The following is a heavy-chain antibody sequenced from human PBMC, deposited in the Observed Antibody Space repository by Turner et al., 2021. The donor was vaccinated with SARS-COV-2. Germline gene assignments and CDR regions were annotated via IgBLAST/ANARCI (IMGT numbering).Heavy chain of an antibody. J-gene: IGHJ6*03. CDR3: ARVKSTVTTYYYYYMDV. CDR2: VYYRGNT. V-gene: IGHV4-39*01. Sequence: QLQLQESGTGLVKPSETLSLTCSVSGGSISSSSYYWGWIRQPPGKGPEWIGSVYYRGNTYYNPSLESRVTISVDTSNNQFSLKLNSVTAADTAVYYCARVKSTVTTYYYYYMDVWGKGTTVTVSS. CDR1: GGSISSSSYY. D-gene: IGHD4-4*01.